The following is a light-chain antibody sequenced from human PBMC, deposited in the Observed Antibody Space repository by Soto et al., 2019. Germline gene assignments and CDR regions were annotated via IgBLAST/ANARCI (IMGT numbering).Light chain of an antibody. CDR1: SSNIGGNS. Sequence: QSVLTQPPSVSEAPGQKVTIYCSGSSSNIGGNSVSWYQQLPGTAPKLLIDDDNKRPSGIPDRFSGSKSGTSATLGITGFQTGDEAYYYCGSWDSSLSSYVFGTGTKVTFL. V-gene: IGLV1-51*01. CDR2: DDN. CDR3: GSWDSSLSSYV. J-gene: IGLJ1*01.